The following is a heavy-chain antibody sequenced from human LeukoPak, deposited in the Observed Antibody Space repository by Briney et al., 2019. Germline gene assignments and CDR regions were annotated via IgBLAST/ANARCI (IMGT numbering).Heavy chain of an antibody. D-gene: IGHD6-13*01. J-gene: IGHJ4*02. CDR3: ANIGATGTGFDY. CDR2: IYGGGST. Sequence: PGGSVRLSCAASGFTVSSNYLSWVRQPPGKGLEWVSVIYGGGSTFYADSVKGRFIISRDNSTNTLYLQMNSLRPEDTAVYYCANIGATGTGFDYWGQGTLVTVSS. V-gene: IGHV3-66*02. CDR1: GFTVSSNY.